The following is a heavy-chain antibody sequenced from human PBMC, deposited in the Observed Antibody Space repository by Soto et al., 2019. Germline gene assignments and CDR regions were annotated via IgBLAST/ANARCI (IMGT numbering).Heavy chain of an antibody. J-gene: IGHJ6*03. CDR2: IGEYS. CDR1: GFTLSSYV. V-gene: IGHV3-23*01. CDR3: AGSYMLYYYYMDV. D-gene: IGHD2-8*01. Sequence: PGGSLRLSCVASGFTLSSYVMSWVRQAPGKGLEWVSTIGEYSHYADAVKGRVTISRDNSKNTLYLQMNSLRAEDTAVYYCAGSYMLYYYYMDVWGKGTTVTVSS.